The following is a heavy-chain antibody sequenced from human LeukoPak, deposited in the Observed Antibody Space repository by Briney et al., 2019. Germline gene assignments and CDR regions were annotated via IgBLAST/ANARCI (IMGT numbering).Heavy chain of an antibody. CDR1: GFIFSSYE. CDR2: ITYDGSNK. CDR3: AKDGYDSHEVDY. Sequence: GGSLRLSCAASGFIFSSYEMHWVRQAPGKGLEWVANITYDGSNKYYADSVEGRFTISRDNSKNTLYLQMNSLRAEDTAVYYCAKDGYDSHEVDYWGQGTLVTVSS. V-gene: IGHV3-30*18. J-gene: IGHJ4*02. D-gene: IGHD2-2*03.